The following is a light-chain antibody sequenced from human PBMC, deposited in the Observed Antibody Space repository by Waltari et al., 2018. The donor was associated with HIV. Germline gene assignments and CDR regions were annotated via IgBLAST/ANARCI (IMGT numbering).Light chain of an antibody. CDR2: EVS. CDR3: SSYTSSSTPVV. V-gene: IGLV2-14*01. J-gene: IGLJ2*01. CDR1: SSDVGGYNY. Sequence: QSALTQPASVSGSPGQSITISCTGISSDVGGYNYVSWYQQHPGKAPKLMIYEVSNRPPGVSNRFSGSKSGNTASLTISGLQAEDEADYYCSSYTSSSTPVVFGGGTKLTVL.